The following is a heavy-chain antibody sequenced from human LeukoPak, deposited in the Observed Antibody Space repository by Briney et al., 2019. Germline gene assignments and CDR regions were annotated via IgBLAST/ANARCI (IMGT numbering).Heavy chain of an antibody. CDR1: GFTVSSNY. D-gene: IGHD3-9*01. CDR3: ARSGTFDWFPFDY. J-gene: IGHJ4*02. Sequence: GGSLRLSCAASGFTVSSNYMSWVRQAPGKGLEWVSVIYSGGSTYYADSVKGRFTISRDNSKNTLYLQMNSLRAEDTAVYYCARSGTFDWFPFDYWGQGTLVTVSS. CDR2: IYSGGST. V-gene: IGHV3-66*01.